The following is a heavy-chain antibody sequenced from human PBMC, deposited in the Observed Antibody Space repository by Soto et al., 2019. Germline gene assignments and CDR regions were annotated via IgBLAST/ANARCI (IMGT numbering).Heavy chain of an antibody. Sequence: SETLSLTCTVSGGCVSSGAYYWTWIRQRPGKGLEWIGYIYYSGSTYYSPSLKSRLSISLDTSKNQFSLRLSSVTAAYTATYYCARARLRAVYAFDIWRQGTMVTVSS. CDR1: GGCVSSGAYY. CDR2: IYYSGST. CDR3: ARARLRAVYAFDI. V-gene: IGHV4-31*02. D-gene: IGHD5-12*01. J-gene: IGHJ3*02.